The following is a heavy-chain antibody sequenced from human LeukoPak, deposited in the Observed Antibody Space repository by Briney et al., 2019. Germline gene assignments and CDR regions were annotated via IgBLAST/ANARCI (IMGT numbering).Heavy chain of an antibody. V-gene: IGHV3-53*01. CDR2: IYSGGST. J-gene: IGHJ4*02. D-gene: IGHD6-13*01. Sequence: GGSLRLSCAASGFTVSSNYMSWVRQAPGKGLQWVSVIYSGGSTYYADSVKGRFTISRDNSKNTLYLQMNSLRAEDTAVYYCARSIAAGGSPGYWGQGTLVTVSS. CDR3: ARSIAAGGSPGY. CDR1: GFTVSSNY.